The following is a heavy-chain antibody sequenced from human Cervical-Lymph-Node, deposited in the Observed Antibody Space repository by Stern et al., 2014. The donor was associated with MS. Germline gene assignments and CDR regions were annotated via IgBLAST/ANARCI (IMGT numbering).Heavy chain of an antibody. J-gene: IGHJ4*02. D-gene: IGHD4-17*01. CDR2: ISTNSSHT. Sequence: EVQLEESGGGLVKPGESLRLSCDASGFTFSHYSINWVRQAPGKGLEWISSISTNSSHTYYAVSLEGRFTISRDSAKDSVSLHMVILRAEDTAVYYCARARVGDYARSPHLDSWGQGTLVTVSS. CDR3: ARARVGDYARSPHLDS. V-gene: IGHV3-21*01. CDR1: GFTFSHYS.